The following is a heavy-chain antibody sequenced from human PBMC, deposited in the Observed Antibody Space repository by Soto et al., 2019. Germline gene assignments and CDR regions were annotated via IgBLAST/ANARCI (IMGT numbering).Heavy chain of an antibody. V-gene: IGHV3-7*01. CDR2: IKQDGSEK. D-gene: IGHD2-2*02. J-gene: IGHJ6*02. CDR3: ARDRYCSSTSCYMVGYYYYGMDV. Sequence: EVQLVESGGGLVQPGGSLRLSCAASGFTFSSYWMSWVRQAPGKGLEWVANIKQDGSEKYYVDSVKGRFTISRDNAKNSLYLQMNSLRAEDTAVYYCARDRYCSSTSCYMVGYYYYGMDVWGQGTTVTVSS. CDR1: GFTFSSYW.